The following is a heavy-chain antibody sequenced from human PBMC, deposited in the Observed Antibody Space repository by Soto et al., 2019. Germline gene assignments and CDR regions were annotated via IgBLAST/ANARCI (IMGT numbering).Heavy chain of an antibody. CDR3: ARARGYYYATPGAFDI. D-gene: IGHD3-10*01. Sequence: GGSLRLSCAASGFTFSSYSMNWVRQAPGKGLEWVSYISSSSSTIYYADSVKGRFTISRDNAKNSLYLQMNSLRDEDTAVYYCARARGYYYATPGAFDIWGQGTMVTVSS. V-gene: IGHV3-48*02. CDR1: GFTFSSYS. J-gene: IGHJ3*02. CDR2: ISSSSSTI.